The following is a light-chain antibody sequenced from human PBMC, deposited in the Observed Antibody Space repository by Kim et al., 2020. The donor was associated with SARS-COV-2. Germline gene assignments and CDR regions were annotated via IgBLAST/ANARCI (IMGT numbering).Light chain of an antibody. CDR3: QEYSTVPRT. Sequence: DIQMTQSPSSLSTSVGDRVTIACRASQDVPNFLAWYQQKPGKVPKLLIYTASTLQSGVPSRFSGSGSGTDFTLTISSLQPEDFAFYYCQEYSTVPRTFGQGTKVDIK. CDR2: TAS. CDR1: QDVPNF. J-gene: IGKJ1*01. V-gene: IGKV1-27*01.